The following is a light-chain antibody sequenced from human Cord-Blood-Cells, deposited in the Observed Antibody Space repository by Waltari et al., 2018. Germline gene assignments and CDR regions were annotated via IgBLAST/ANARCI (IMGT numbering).Light chain of an antibody. J-gene: IGLJ2*01. Sequence: SYELTQPPSVSVSPGQTARITCSGDALPKQYAYWYQQKPGQAPVLVIYKDSERPSGIPELFSGSRSGTTVTLTISGVQAEDEADYYCQSADSSGTYVVFGGGTKLTVL. CDR1: ALPKQY. CDR2: KDS. CDR3: QSADSSGTYVV. V-gene: IGLV3-25*02.